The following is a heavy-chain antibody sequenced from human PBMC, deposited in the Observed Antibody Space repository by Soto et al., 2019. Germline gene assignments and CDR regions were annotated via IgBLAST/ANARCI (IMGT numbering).Heavy chain of an antibody. CDR1: GGSISSYY. D-gene: IGHD4-4*01. CDR3: ARGPTTVTTDYFDY. V-gene: IGHV4-4*07. CDR2: IYISGST. J-gene: IGHJ4*02. Sequence: SETLSLTCTVSGGSISSYYWSWIRQPAGKGLEWIGRIYISGSTNYNPSLKSRVTMSVDTSRNQFSLKLSSVTAADTAVYYCARGPTTVTTDYFDYWGQGTLVTVSS.